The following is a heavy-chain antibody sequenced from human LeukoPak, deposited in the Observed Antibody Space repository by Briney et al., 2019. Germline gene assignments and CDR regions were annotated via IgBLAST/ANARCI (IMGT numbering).Heavy chain of an antibody. Sequence: PGGSLRLSCAASGFTFSSYWMHWVRQAPGKGLVWVSRINSDGSSTSYADSVKGRFTISRDNAKNTLYLQMNSLRAEDTAVYYCARKRNYYYYGMDVWGQGTTVTVSS. V-gene: IGHV3-74*01. CDR3: ARKRNYYYYGMDV. CDR2: INSDGSST. CDR1: GFTFSSYW. J-gene: IGHJ6*02.